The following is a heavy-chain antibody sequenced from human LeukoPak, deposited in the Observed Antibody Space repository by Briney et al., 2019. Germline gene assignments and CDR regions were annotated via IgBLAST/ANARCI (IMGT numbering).Heavy chain of an antibody. CDR2: IIPILDIA. D-gene: IGHD3-16*01. CDR1: GGTFSSYG. V-gene: IGHV1-69*04. CDR3: ARELQAYYDYVWGSPGFPY. Sequence: SVKVSCKASGGTFSSYGISWVRQAPGQGLEWMGRIIPILDIANYAQKFQGRVTITADKSTSTAYMELSSLRSEDTAVYYCARELQAYYDYVWGSPGFPYWGQGTLVTVSS. J-gene: IGHJ4*02.